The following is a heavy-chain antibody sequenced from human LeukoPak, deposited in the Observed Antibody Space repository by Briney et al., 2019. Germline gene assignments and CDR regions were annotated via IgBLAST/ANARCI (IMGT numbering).Heavy chain of an antibody. CDR2: ISWNSGSI. CDR3: AKDSSSWYRSMDV. J-gene: IGHJ6*02. V-gene: IGHV3-9*01. Sequence: GRSLRLSCAASGFTFDAYAMHWVRQAPGKGLEWVSGISWNSGSIGYADSVKGRFTISRDNAKNSLYLQMNSLRAEDTALYYCAKDSSSWYRSMDVWGQGTTVTVSS. D-gene: IGHD6-13*01. CDR1: GFTFDAYA.